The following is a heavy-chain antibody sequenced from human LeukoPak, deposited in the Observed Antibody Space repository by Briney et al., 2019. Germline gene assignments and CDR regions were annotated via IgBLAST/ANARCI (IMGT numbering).Heavy chain of an antibody. CDR2: IYYSGST. V-gene: IGHV4-39*01. J-gene: IGHJ4*02. CDR1: GGSISTNNYY. CDR3: ARRVLYSSSFDY. Sequence: SETLSLTCIVSGGSISTNNYYWGWIRQPPGKGLEWIGSIYYSGSTYYNPSLNSRVTISVDMSKKQFSLKLRSVTAADTAVYYCARRVLYSSSFDYWGQGTLVTVSS. D-gene: IGHD6-13*01.